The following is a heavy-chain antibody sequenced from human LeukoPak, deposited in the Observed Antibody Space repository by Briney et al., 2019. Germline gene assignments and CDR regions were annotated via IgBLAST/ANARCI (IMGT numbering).Heavy chain of an antibody. CDR3: ARESKSYDGSGFYHDY. CDR1: GGSTRNYF. J-gene: IGHJ4*02. V-gene: IGHV4-4*07. CDR2: IYTSGST. Sequence: SETLSLTCFVSGGSTRNYFWSWIRQPAGKGLEWIGRIYTSGSTDYNPSLRSRVTMSVDTSRNQFSLRLTSMTAADTAVYYCARESKSYDGSGFYHDYWGQGTLVAVSS. D-gene: IGHD3-22*01.